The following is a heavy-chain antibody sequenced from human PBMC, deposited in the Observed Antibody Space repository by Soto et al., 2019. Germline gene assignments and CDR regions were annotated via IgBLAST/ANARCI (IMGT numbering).Heavy chain of an antibody. Sequence: QVQLVQSGAEVKKPGASVKVSCKASGYTFTSYDINWVRQATGQGLEWMGWMNPNSGNTGYAQKFQGRVTMTSNTSISKAYMELSSLRSEATAVYYCARWPDGYYYYGMDVWGQGTTVTVSS. J-gene: IGHJ6*02. CDR1: GYTFTSYD. CDR3: ARWPDGYYYYGMDV. CDR2: MNPNSGNT. V-gene: IGHV1-8*01.